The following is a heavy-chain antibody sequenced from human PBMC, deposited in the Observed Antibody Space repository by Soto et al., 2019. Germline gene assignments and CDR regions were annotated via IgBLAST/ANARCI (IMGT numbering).Heavy chain of an antibody. CDR2: IKQDGSEK. V-gene: IGHV3-7*03. Sequence: GGSLRLSCAASGFTFSSYWMSWVRQAPGKGLEWVANIKQDGSEKYYVDSVKGRFTITRDNAKNSLYLQMNSLRAEDTAVYYCAREGGLDAFDIWGQGTMVTVSS. J-gene: IGHJ3*02. CDR3: AREGGLDAFDI. CDR1: GFTFSSYW.